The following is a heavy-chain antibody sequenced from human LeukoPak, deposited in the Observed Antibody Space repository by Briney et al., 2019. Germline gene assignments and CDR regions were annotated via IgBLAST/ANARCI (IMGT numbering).Heavy chain of an antibody. Sequence: SQTLSLTCTVSGGSISSGGYYWSWIRQHPGKGLEYIGYIYYSGSTYYNPSLKSRVTISVDTSKNQFSLKLSSVTAADTAVYYCARGVSSNWYFDYWGQGTLVTVSS. CDR1: GGSISSGGYY. D-gene: IGHD6-13*01. V-gene: IGHV4-31*03. CDR3: ARGVSSNWYFDY. CDR2: IYYSGST. J-gene: IGHJ4*02.